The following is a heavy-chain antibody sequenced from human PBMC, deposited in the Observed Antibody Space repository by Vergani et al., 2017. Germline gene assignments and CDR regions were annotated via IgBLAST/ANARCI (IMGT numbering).Heavy chain of an antibody. CDR2: IYYSGST. CDR3: ARVRQDQYDFWSGYYPYYYYYMDV. CDR1: GGSISSYY. Sequence: QVQLQESGPGLVKPSETLSLTCTVSGGSISSYYWSWIRQPPGKGLERIGYIYYSGSTNYNPSLKSRVTISVDTSKNQFSLKLSSVTAADTAVYYCARVRQDQYDFWSGYYPYYYYYMDVWGKGTTVTVSS. D-gene: IGHD3-3*01. J-gene: IGHJ6*03. V-gene: IGHV4-59*01.